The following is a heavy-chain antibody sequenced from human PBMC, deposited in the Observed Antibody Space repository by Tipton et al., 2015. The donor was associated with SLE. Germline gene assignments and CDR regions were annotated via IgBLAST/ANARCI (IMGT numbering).Heavy chain of an antibody. J-gene: IGHJ1*01. CDR1: GYSISSGYY. CDR2: IYHSGSI. V-gene: IGHV4-38-2*02. CDR3: AVGYCSSVSGQREYFQR. D-gene: IGHD2-2*01. Sequence: LRLSCTVSGYSISSGYYWGWIRQPPGKGLEWIGTIYHSGSIYYNPSLKSRVTISVDTSKNQFSLKLNSVTAADTAVYYCAVGYCSSVSGQREYFQRWGQGALVAVSS.